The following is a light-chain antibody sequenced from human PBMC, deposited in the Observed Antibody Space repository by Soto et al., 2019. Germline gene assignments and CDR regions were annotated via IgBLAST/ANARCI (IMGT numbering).Light chain of an antibody. J-gene: IGLJ2*01. Sequence: QSALTQPASGSGAPGQSITISCTGTSSDVGGYNYVSWYQQHPRKAPELMMYDVTNRPSGVSHRFSGSKSANTASLTISRLQAEDEAEYYCSSFSSNITRHVVFGGGTQLTVL. V-gene: IGLV2-14*01. CDR3: SSFSSNITRHVV. CDR1: SSDVGGYNY. CDR2: DVT.